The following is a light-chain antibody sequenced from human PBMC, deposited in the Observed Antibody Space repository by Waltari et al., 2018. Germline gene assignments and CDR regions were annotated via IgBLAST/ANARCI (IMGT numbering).Light chain of an antibody. CDR1: ENIKND. CDR3: LQDYTFPLT. V-gene: IGKV1-6*01. J-gene: IGKJ4*01. Sequence: AIQMTQSPSSLSASVGDRVTITCRASENIKNDLGWYQQKPGKAPNLLIFAASSLQSGVPSRFSASGSCTDFTLTISSLQPEDFATYYCLQDYTFPLTFGGGTKVDI. CDR2: AAS.